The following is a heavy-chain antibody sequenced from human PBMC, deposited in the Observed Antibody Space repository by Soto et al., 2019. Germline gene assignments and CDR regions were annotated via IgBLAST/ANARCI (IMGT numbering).Heavy chain of an antibody. Sequence: QVQLVQSGAEVKKPGASVKVSCKASGYTFTSYGISWVRQAPGQGLEWMGWISAYNGNTNYAQKLQGRVTMTTDTSTSTAYMELRSLRSDDTAVYYCERDRTTMVRGGGNFDYWGQGTLVTVSS. V-gene: IGHV1-18*01. CDR1: GYTFTSYG. CDR3: ERDRTTMVRGGGNFDY. J-gene: IGHJ4*02. D-gene: IGHD3-10*01. CDR2: ISAYNGNT.